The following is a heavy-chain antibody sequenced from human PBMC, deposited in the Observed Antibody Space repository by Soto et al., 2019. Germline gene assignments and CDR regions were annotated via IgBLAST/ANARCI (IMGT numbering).Heavy chain of an antibody. V-gene: IGHV4-39*01. CDR3: ARTLIHCLDY. CDR2: FYYSGST. D-gene: IGHD3-22*01. Sequence: SETLSLTCTVSGGSISSSSYYWGWIRQPPGKGLEWIGSFYYSGSTYYNPSLKSRVTISVDTSKNQFSLELSSVTAADTAVYYCARTLIHCLDYWGRGTLVTVSS. J-gene: IGHJ4*02. CDR1: GGSISSSSYY.